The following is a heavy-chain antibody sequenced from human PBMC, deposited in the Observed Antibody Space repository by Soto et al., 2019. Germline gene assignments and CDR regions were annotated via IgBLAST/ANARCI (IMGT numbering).Heavy chain of an antibody. V-gene: IGHV4-59*01. D-gene: IGHD5-18*01. J-gene: IGHJ4*01. CDR3: ARRYGYSFAY. CDR2: IYYSGST. CDR1: AGCIKSYY. Sequence: SETLSLTCTVSAGCIKSYYGCWIRKSPGKGLEWIGCIYYSGSTNYNPSLKSRVTISVDTSKNQFSLKLSSVTAADTAVYYCARRYGYSFAYWGHGTLVTVSS.